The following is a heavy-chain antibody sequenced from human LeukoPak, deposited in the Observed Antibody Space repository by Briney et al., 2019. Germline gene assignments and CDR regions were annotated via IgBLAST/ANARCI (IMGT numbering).Heavy chain of an antibody. CDR1: GFTFSSYG. Sequence: GGSLRLSCAASGFTFSSYGMSWVRQAPGKGLEWVSAISSTGGTTYYADSVKGRFTISRDNSKNTLYLQMNSLRAEDTAVYYCARDRRDGYIGLGYYWGQGTQVTVSS. CDR3: ARDRRDGYIGLGYY. D-gene: IGHD5-24*01. J-gene: IGHJ4*02. CDR2: ISSTGGTT. V-gene: IGHV3-23*01.